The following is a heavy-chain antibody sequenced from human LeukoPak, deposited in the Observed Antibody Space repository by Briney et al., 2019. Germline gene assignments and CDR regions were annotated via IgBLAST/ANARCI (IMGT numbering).Heavy chain of an antibody. J-gene: IGHJ4*02. CDR1: GFTFSSYS. V-gene: IGHV3-21*01. CDR3: ARGRTTYYYDSSGYYDY. CDR2: ISSSSSYI. Sequence: GGSLRLSCAASGFTFSSYSMNWVRQAPGKGLEWVSSISSSSSYIHYADSVKGRFTISRDNAKNSLYLQMNSLRAEDTAVYYCARGRTTYYYDSSGYYDYWGREPWSPSPQ. D-gene: IGHD3-22*01.